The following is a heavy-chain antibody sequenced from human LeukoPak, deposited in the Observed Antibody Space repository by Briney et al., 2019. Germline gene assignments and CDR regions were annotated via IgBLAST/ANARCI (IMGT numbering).Heavy chain of an antibody. J-gene: IGHJ4*02. CDR2: INADGSDT. CDR3: VRVTHRFGPRGHY. D-gene: IGHD3-16*01. V-gene: IGHV3-74*01. Sequence: PGGSLRLSCAASGFTFGSYWMHWVRQAPGKGLVWVSRINADGSDTSYADSVKGRFTISRDNAKNTLYLQMSSLRAEDPAMYYCVRVTHRFGPRGHYWGQGTLVTVSS. CDR1: GFTFGSYW.